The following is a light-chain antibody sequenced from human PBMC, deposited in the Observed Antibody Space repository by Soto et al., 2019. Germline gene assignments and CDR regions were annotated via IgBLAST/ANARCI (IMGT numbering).Light chain of an antibody. CDR1: SSNIGVTA. V-gene: IGLV1-44*01. Sequence: QSVLTQPPSASGTPGQRVTISCSGSSSNIGVTAVNWYQQFPRTAPKVLIYSNDQRPSGVPGRFSGSKSGTSASLAISGLQSEDEADYYCAAWDDFLNGWVFGGGTKLTVL. CDR3: AAWDDFLNGWV. J-gene: IGLJ3*02. CDR2: SND.